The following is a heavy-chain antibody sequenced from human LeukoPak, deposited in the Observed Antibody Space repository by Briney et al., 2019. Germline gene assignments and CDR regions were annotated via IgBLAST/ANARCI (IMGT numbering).Heavy chain of an antibody. CDR1: GGSISSYY. J-gene: IGHJ6*03. Sequence: SETLSLTCTVSGGSISSYYWSWIRQPAGKGLEWIGRIYTSGSTNYNPSLKSRVTMSVDTSKNQFSLKLSSVTAADTAVYYCARESVVVVAATHGYYYYYMDVWGKGTTVTISS. CDR2: IYTSGST. D-gene: IGHD2-15*01. CDR3: ARESVVVVAATHGYYYYYMDV. V-gene: IGHV4-4*07.